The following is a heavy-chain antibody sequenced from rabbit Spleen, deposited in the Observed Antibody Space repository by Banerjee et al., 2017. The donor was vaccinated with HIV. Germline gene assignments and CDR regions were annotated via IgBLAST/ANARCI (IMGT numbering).Heavy chain of an antibody. D-gene: IGHD4-1*01. CDR3: SKGAYYGSGGGEYYFNL. CDR2: ISTSTGNT. CDR1: GFSFSSGYY. V-gene: IGHV1S40*01. Sequence: QSLEESGGDLVKPGGTLTLTCTASGFSFSSGYYMCWVRQAPGKGLEWIACISTSTGNTYYASWAKGRFTISKTSSTTVTLQMTSLTAADTATYFCSKGAYYGSGGGEYYFNLWGQGTLVTVS. J-gene: IGHJ4*01.